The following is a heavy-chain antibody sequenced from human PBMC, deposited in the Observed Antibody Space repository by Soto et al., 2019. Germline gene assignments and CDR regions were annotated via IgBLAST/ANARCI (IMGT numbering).Heavy chain of an antibody. J-gene: IGHJ6*02. CDR1: GGSISSSNW. Sequence: QVQLQESGPGLVKPSGTLSLTCAVSGGSISSSNWWSWVRQPPGKGLEWIGEIYHSGSTNYNPSLEGRVPIAVDKSTNQFSLKLSSVTAADTAVYYCASVRGGYYSARDVWGQGATVTVSS. V-gene: IGHV4-4*02. CDR3: ASVRGGYYSARDV. D-gene: IGHD3-10*02. CDR2: IYHSGST.